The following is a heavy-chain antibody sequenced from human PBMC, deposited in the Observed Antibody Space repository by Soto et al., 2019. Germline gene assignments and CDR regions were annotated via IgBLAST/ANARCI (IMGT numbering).Heavy chain of an antibody. CDR1: GFTFSSYG. CDR3: ARDSAETGDGVLGNY. CDR2: IWYDGSNK. V-gene: IGHV3-33*01. J-gene: IGHJ4*02. Sequence: GGSLRLSCAASGFTFSSYGMHWVRQAPGKGLEWVAVIWYDGSNKYYADSVKGRFTISRDNSKNTLYLQMNSLRAEDTAVYYCARDSAETGDGVLGNYWGQGTLVTVSS. D-gene: IGHD1-1*01.